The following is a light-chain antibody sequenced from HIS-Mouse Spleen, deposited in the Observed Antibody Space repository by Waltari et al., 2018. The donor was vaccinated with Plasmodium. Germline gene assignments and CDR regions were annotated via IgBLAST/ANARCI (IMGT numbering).Light chain of an antibody. CDR2: EGS. CDR3: CSYAGSRMV. V-gene: IGLV2-23*01. Sequence: QSALTQPASVSGSPGPSITISCPRTSSDVGSYNLVSWYQQHPGNAPKLMIYEGSKRPSGVSNRFSGSKSGNTASLTISGLQAEDEADYYCCSYAGSRMVFGGGTKLTVL. J-gene: IGLJ2*01. CDR1: SSDVGSYNL.